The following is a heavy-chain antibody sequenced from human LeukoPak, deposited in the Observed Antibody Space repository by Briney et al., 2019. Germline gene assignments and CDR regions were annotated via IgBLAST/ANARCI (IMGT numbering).Heavy chain of an antibody. Sequence: SETLSLTCTVSGGSISSYYWSWIRQPPGKGLEWIGYIYYSGSTNYNPSLKSRVTMSVDTSKNQFSLKLSSVTAADTAVYYCARVTYYYDSSGSFGYFDYWGQGTLVTVSS. CDR1: GGSISSYY. V-gene: IGHV4-59*12. J-gene: IGHJ4*02. CDR3: ARVTYYYDSSGSFGYFDY. CDR2: IYYSGST. D-gene: IGHD3-22*01.